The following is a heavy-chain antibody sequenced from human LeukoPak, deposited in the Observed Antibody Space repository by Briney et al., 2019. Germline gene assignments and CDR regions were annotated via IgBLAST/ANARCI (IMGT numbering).Heavy chain of an antibody. CDR1: GGSFSGYY. V-gene: IGHV4-59*10. CDR3: AREEYYDFWSGYGYYYYGMDV. D-gene: IGHD3-3*01. CDR2: IYTSGST. Sequence: PSETLSLTCAVYGGSFSGYYWSWIRQPAGKGLEWIGRIYTSGSTNYNPSLKSRVTMSVDTSKNQFSLKLSSVTAADTAVYYCAREEYYDFWSGYGYYYYGMDVWGQGTTVTVSS. J-gene: IGHJ6*02.